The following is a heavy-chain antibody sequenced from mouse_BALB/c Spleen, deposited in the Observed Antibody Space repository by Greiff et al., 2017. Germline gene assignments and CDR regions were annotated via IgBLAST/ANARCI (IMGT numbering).Heavy chain of an antibody. J-gene: IGHJ3*01. V-gene: IGHV1-7*01. CDR3: ARSGGNYEGFAY. CDR2: INPSTGYT. D-gene: IGHD2-1*01. Sequence: VQLQQSGAELAKPGASVKMSCKASGYTFTSYWMHWVKQRPGQGLEWIGYINPSTGYTEYNQKFKDKATLTADKSSSTAYMQLSSLTSEDSAVYYCARSGGNYEGFAYWGQGTLVTVSA. CDR1: GYTFTSYW.